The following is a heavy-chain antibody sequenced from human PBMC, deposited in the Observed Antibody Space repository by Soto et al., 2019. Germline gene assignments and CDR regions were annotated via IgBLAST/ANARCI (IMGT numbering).Heavy chain of an antibody. J-gene: IGHJ4*02. CDR3: AKLVGERVVIRFDF. D-gene: IGHD3-16*01. CDR1: GFTFSSYA. CDR2: ISSSGGST. Sequence: PVGSLRVSCAASGFTFSSYAMSWVRQAPGKGLEWVSTISSSGGSTYYADSVKGRFTISRDKSKNTMYLQMNSLRAEDTAVYYCAKLVGERVVIRFDFWGPGTRVPVSS. V-gene: IGHV3-23*01.